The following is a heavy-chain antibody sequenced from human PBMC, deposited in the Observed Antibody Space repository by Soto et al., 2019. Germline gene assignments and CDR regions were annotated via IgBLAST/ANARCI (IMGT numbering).Heavy chain of an antibody. D-gene: IGHD3-10*01. J-gene: IGHJ4*02. V-gene: IGHV5-51*01. Sequence: GESLKISCKVSGSTLTTYWIGWVRQMPGKGLECMGIIFLGDSDTRYSPSFRGQVTISADKSINTAYLQWSGLKASDTAIYYCAKTVPGTYPARYFDFWGQGTRVTVSS. CDR3: AKTVPGTYPARYFDF. CDR1: GSTLTTYW. CDR2: IFLGDSDT.